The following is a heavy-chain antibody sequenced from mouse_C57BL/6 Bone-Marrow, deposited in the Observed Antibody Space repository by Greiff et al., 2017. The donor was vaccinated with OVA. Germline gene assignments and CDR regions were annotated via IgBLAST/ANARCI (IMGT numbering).Heavy chain of an antibody. CDR1: GYTFTSYG. J-gene: IGHJ2*01. CDR2: LYPRGGNT. D-gene: IGHD2-4*01. CDR3: TRSGYDYDEDY. V-gene: IGHV1-81*01. Sequence: VQLVESGAELARPGASVKLSCKASGYTFTSYGISWVKQRTGKGLEWIGELYPRGGNTYYNEKLKGKVTLTADKSSSTAYMELRSLTSEDAAVYFCTRSGYDYDEDYWGQGTTLTVAS.